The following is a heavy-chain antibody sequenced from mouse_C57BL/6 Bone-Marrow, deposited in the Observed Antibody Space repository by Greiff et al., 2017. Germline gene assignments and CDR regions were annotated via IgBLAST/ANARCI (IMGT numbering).Heavy chain of an antibody. D-gene: IGHD1-1*01. CDR3: TSRYYGSGYYFDY. J-gene: IGHJ2*01. CDR1: GYTFTDYD. Sequence: VQLQQSGAELVRPGASVTLSCKASGYTFTDYDMSWVRQTPVHGLEWIGAINPETGGTSYNQKFKGKAILTADKSSSTAYMELRSLTSEDSAVYYCTSRYYGSGYYFDYWGQGTTLTVSS. V-gene: IGHV1-15*01. CDR2: INPETGGT.